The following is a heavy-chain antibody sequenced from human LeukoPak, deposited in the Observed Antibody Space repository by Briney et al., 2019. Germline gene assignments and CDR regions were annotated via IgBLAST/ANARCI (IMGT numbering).Heavy chain of an antibody. J-gene: IGHJ6*03. CDR1: GGSISSGDCY. D-gene: IGHD2-2*01. CDR2: IYYRGST. CDR3: ARGRKDIVVVPAASPLLYYYYYYMDV. Sequence: SQTLSLTCTVSGGSISSGDCYWSWIRQPPGKGLEWIGYIYYRGSTYYNPSLKSLVTISVDTSKNQFSLKLSSVTAADTAVYYCARGRKDIVVVPAASPLLYYYYYYMDVWGKGTTVTVSS. V-gene: IGHV4-30-4*08.